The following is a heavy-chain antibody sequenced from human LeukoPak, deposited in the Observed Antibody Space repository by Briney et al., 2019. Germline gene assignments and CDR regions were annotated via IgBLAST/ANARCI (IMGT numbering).Heavy chain of an antibody. CDR2: LRGGGNGT. CDR3: AKIPDYYASGNFEY. D-gene: IGHD3-10*01. Sequence: PGGSLRLSCAASGFTFSNYAMSWVRQAPGKGLEWVSALRGGGNGTYYADSVKGRFTISRDNSKNTLYLQMNSLRAEDTAVYYCAKIPDYYASGNFEYWGQGTLVTVSS. J-gene: IGHJ4*02. V-gene: IGHV3-23*01. CDR1: GFTFSNYA.